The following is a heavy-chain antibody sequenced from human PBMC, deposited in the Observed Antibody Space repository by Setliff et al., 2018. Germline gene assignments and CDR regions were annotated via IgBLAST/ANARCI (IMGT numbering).Heavy chain of an antibody. Sequence: PSETLSLTCTVSGGSISSYYWSWIRQPAGKGLEWIGHIYIGGSANYNPSLKSRVTMSIDTSENQFSLKLNPVTAADTAVYYCARSFSRREKFLLDYWGQGALVTVSS. J-gene: IGHJ4*02. V-gene: IGHV4-4*07. CDR2: IYIGGSA. CDR1: GGSISSYY. CDR3: ARSFSRREKFLLDY.